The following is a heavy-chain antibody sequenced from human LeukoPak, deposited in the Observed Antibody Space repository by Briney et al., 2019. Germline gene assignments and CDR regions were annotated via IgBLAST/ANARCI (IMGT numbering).Heavy chain of an antibody. Sequence: SETLSLTCAVYGGSFSGYYWSWIRQPPGKGLEWIGEINHSGSTNYNPSFKSRVTISVDTSKNQFSLKLTSVTAADTAVYYCAGIVLRFLEWLPPYYYYCFRDVWRKGTRDSV. CDR1: GGSFSGYY. V-gene: IGHV4-34*01. CDR3: AGIVLRFLEWLPPYYYYCFRDV. D-gene: IGHD3-3*01. J-gene: IGHJ6*03. CDR2: INHSGST.